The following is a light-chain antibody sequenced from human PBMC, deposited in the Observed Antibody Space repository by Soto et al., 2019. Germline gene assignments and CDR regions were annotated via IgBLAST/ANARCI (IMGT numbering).Light chain of an antibody. Sequence: QSALTQPASVSGSPGQSITISCTGTSSDVGGYNYVSWYQQHPGKAPKLMIYDVSNRPSGVSNRFSGSKSGNTASLTISGRPAEGEADYYCSSHTSSSTLPNVFGTGTKLTVL. V-gene: IGLV2-14*01. CDR3: SSHTSSSTLPNV. CDR1: SSDVGGYNY. J-gene: IGLJ1*01. CDR2: DVS.